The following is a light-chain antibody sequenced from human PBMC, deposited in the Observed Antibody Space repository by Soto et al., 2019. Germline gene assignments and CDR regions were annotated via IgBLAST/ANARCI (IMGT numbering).Light chain of an antibody. J-gene: IGLJ1*01. CDR1: SSDVGRFNY. CDR3: SSYTSSSTYV. CDR2: EVS. V-gene: IGLV2-14*01. Sequence: QSVLTQPASVSGSPGQSITISCTGTSSDVGRFNYVSWYQQHPGKVTKLMIYEVSNRPSGVSNRFSGSKSGNTASLTISGLQAEDEADYYCSSYTSSSTYVFGAGTKVTVL.